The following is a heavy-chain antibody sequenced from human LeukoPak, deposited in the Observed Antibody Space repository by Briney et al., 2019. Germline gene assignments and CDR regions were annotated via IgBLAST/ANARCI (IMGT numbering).Heavy chain of an antibody. D-gene: IGHD2-8*02. CDR3: ARVAVLGTRETLQL. V-gene: IGHV3-66*01. CDR1: GFTISSHY. J-gene: IGHJ1*01. Sequence: GGSLTLSCTASGFTISSHYMSWVRQAPEKGLEWVSFIYSGESTEYSDSVKGRFTISRDISKNTVPVKMDSLRAEDWAVYYCARVAVLGTRETLQLWGQGTMVTVSS. CDR2: IYSGEST.